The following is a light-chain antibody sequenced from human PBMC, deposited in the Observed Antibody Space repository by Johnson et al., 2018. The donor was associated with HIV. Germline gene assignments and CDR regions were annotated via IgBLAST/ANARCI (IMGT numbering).Light chain of an antibody. J-gene: IGLJ1*01. CDR3: GTWESSLTSYV. CDR2: DNN. V-gene: IGLV1-51*01. CDR1: SSNVGSSF. Sequence: QAALTQPPSVSAAPGQTVTISCSGSSSNVGSSFVSWYRQVPGTAPKLLIYDNNKRPSGIPGRFSGSKSGPSATLGITGLQTGDEAEYYCGTWESSLTSYVFGAGTKVTVL.